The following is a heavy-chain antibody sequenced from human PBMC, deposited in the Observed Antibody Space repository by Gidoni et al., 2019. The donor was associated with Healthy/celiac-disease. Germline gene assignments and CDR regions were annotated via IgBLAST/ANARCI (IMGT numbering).Heavy chain of an antibody. Sequence: GLEWVSYISSSGSTIYYAASVQGRFAISRDTAKKSLYLPMIRLRAVDTAVYYCARSKGHISVAGGMDVWGQGTTVTVSS. CDR3: ARSKGHISVAGGMDV. J-gene: IGHJ6*02. CDR2: ISSSGSTI. D-gene: IGHD2-21*01. V-gene: IGHV3-11*01.